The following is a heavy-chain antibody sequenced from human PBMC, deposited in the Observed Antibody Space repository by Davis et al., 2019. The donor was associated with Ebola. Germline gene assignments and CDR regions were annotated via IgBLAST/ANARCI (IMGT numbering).Heavy chain of an antibody. CDR1: GGSFSGYY. CDR3: ARAPGTLIQDSYFDY. CDR2: INHSGTT. J-gene: IGHJ4*02. V-gene: IGHV4-34*01. D-gene: IGHD3-16*01. Sequence: MPSETLSLTCAVYGGSFSGYYWSWIRQPPGKGLEWIGEINHSGTTNYNPSLKSRVTISLDTSTNQFSLRLTSVTAADTAVYYCARAPGTLIQDSYFDYWGQGTLVTVSS.